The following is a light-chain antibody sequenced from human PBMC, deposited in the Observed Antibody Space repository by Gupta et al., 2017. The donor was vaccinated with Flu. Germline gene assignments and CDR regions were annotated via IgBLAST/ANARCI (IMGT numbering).Light chain of an antibody. CDR3: QQYNSYPWT. V-gene: IGKV1-5*03. CDR2: KAS. Sequence: DIQMTQSPSTLSASVGDRITITCRASQSIGRWLAWYQQKPGKAPELLMYKASNLPGGVPSRFSGSGSGTEFTLTISSLQPDDFATYYCQQYNSYPWTFGQGTKVEIK. CDR1: QSIGRW. J-gene: IGKJ1*01.